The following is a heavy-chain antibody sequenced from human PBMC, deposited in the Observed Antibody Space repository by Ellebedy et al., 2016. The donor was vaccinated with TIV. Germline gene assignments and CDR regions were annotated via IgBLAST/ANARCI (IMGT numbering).Heavy chain of an antibody. V-gene: IGHV4-34*01. Sequence: SETLSLXCAVYGGSFSGYYWSWIRQPPGKGLEWIGEINHSGSTNYNPSLKSRVTISVDTSKNQFSLKLSSVTAADTAVYYCARESIAARPGYYYYYYMDVWGKGTTVTVSS. J-gene: IGHJ6*03. CDR3: ARESIAARPGYYYYYYMDV. D-gene: IGHD6-6*01. CDR2: INHSGST. CDR1: GGSFSGYY.